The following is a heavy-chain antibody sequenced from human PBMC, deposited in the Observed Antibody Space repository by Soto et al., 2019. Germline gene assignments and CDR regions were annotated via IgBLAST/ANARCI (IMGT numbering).Heavy chain of an antibody. CDR1: GFSFRNYA. Sequence: SLRLSCAASGFSFRNYAMSWVRQAPGKGLEWISTLTGSSSNIYYADSVKGRFAISRDNSRNTPYLQMNSLTAEDTAVYYCANGRATYGLLTHDYWGQGTLVTVSS. J-gene: IGHJ4*02. D-gene: IGHD3-10*01. CDR3: ANGRATYGLLTHDY. CDR2: LTGSSSNI. V-gene: IGHV3-23*01.